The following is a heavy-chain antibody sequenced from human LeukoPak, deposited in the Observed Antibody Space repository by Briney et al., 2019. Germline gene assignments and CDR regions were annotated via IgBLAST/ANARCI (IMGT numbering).Heavy chain of an antibody. D-gene: IGHD5-12*01. V-gene: IGHV1-18*01. J-gene: IGHJ6*02. Sequence: ASVKVSCKASGYTFTSYGISWVRQAPGQGLEWMGWISAYNGNTDYAQKLQGRVTMTTDTSTSTAYMELRSLRSDDTAVYYCAREPIVATTASYGMDVWGQGTTVTVSS. CDR3: AREPIVATTASYGMDV. CDR2: ISAYNGNT. CDR1: GYTFTSYG.